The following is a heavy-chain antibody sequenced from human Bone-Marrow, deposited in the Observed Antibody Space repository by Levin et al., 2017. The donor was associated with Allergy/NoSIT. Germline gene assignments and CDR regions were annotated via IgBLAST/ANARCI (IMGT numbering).Heavy chain of an antibody. CDR3: ARVGQGATQYFDA. V-gene: IGHV4-30-4*02. CDR2: IFYTGMT. J-gene: IGHJ5*02. D-gene: IGHD5-24*01. Sequence: KPSETLSLTCTVSGDSIRSGKNYWSWIRQHPGRGLEWIGYIFYTGMTFENPSLKSRFTMSVDTSKNQFSLTVTSLTAADTAVYFCARVGQGATQYFDAWGQGTLVTVSS. CDR1: GDSIRSGKNY.